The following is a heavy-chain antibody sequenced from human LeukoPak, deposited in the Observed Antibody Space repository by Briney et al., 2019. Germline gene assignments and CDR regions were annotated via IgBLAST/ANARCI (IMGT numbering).Heavy chain of an antibody. CDR2: ISGSGVYT. D-gene: IGHD5-24*01. V-gene: IGHV3-23*01. Sequence: PGGSLRLSCAASGFTFDSYGMNWVRQAPGKGLEWVSGISGSGVYTYYADSVKGRFIISRDNSKNTLYLVMNSLRVDDTAVYYCAKAVDLATISVDIWGQGTMVTVSS. CDR3: AKAVDLATISVDI. J-gene: IGHJ3*02. CDR1: GFTFDSYG.